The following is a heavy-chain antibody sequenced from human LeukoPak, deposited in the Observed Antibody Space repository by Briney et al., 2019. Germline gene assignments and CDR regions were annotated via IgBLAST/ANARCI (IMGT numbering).Heavy chain of an antibody. CDR2: IYYSGST. D-gene: IGHD1-26*01. Sequence: KPSETLSLTCTVSGGSISSSSYYWGWARQPPGKGLEWIGSIYYSGSTYYNPSLKSRVTISVDTSKNQFSLKLSSVTAADTAVYYCARYIVGAHDIDYWGQGTLVTVSS. CDR3: ARYIVGAHDIDY. V-gene: IGHV4-39*01. CDR1: GGSISSSSYY. J-gene: IGHJ4*02.